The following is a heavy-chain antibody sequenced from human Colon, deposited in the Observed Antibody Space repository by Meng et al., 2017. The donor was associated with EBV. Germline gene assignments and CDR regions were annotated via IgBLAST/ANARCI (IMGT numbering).Heavy chain of an antibody. Sequence: QHPLPESAPGLVNPSVPLSLTSTVSGGSIRSSHYYWGWVRQPPGKGLQWIGTIYHSGSTSYNPSLQSRVTMFVDTSKNQFSLMLTSVTATDTAVYYCARRRGGSGRDCWGQGTLVTVSS. D-gene: IGHD3-10*01. CDR3: ARRRGGSGRDC. CDR2: IYHSGST. J-gene: IGHJ4*02. V-gene: IGHV4-39*01. CDR1: GGSIRSSHYY.